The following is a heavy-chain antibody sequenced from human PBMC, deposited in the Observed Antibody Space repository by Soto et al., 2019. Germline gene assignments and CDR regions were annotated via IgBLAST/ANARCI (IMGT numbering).Heavy chain of an antibody. CDR1: GYTFTSYD. D-gene: IGHD6-13*01. V-gene: IGHV1-8*01. J-gene: IGHJ6*03. CDR3: ARGSSSWIYYYYSMDV. CDR2: MNPNSGNT. Sequence: ASVKVSCKASGYTFTSYDINWVRQATGQGLEWMGWMNPNSGNTGYAQKFQGRVTMTRNTSISTAYMELSSLRSEDTAVYYCARGSSSWIYYYYSMDVWGKGTTVTVSS.